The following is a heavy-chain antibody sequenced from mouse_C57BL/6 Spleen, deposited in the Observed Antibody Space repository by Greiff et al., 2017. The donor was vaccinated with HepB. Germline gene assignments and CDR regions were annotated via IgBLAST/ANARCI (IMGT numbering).Heavy chain of an antibody. CDR3: ARGDYARSFDY. CDR2: INPSNGGT. J-gene: IGHJ2*01. D-gene: IGHD1-1*01. V-gene: IGHV1-53*01. Sequence: QVQLKQPGTELVKPGASVKLSCKASGYTFTSYWMHWVKQRPGQGLEWIGNINPSNGGTNYNEKFKSKATLTVDKSSSTAYMQLSSLTPEDSAVYYCARGDYARSFDYWGQGTTLTVSS. CDR1: GYTFTSYW.